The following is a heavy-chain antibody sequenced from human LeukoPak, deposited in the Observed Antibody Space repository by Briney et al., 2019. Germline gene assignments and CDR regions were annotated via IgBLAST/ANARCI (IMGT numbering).Heavy chain of an antibody. Sequence: GGSLRLSCAASGFSFSNYWMHWVRQAPGKGLVWVSRIQTDGSRTNYADSVEGRFTISRDNAKNTLYLQMNSLRVEDTAVYYCIKSAYYAGSGRYYDYWGRGTLVTVSS. J-gene: IGHJ4*02. D-gene: IGHD3-22*01. CDR2: IQTDGSRT. CDR3: IKSAYYAGSGRYYDY. V-gene: IGHV3-74*01. CDR1: GFSFSNYW.